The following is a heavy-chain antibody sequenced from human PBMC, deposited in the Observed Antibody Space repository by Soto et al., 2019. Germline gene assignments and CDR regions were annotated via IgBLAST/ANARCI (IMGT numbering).Heavy chain of an antibody. Sequence: QVQLQESGPGLVKPSETLSLTCTVSGGSIGTYYWSWIRQPPGKGLEWIGYIYYRGNTDYNPPLKSRVTISLDTPKNQFSLKLSSVTAADTAVYYCARHPGYYDILTGYTTYYFDYWGQGILVTVSS. CDR3: ARHPGYYDILTGYTTYYFDY. CDR2: IYYRGNT. V-gene: IGHV4-59*08. J-gene: IGHJ4*02. CDR1: GGSIGTYY. D-gene: IGHD3-9*01.